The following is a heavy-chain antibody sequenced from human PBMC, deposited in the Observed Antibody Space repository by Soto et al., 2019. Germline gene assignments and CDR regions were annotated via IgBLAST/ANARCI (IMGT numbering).Heavy chain of an antibody. J-gene: IGHJ4*02. V-gene: IGHV4-34*01. CDR2: INHSGST. Sequence: QVQLQQWGAGLLKPSETLSLTCAVYGGSFSGYYWTWIRQPPGTGLEWIGEINHSGSTNYNPSLKSRLTISVDTSKNQFSLKLTSVTAADTAVYYCARDKTTGLFDYWGQGTLVTVSS. CDR3: ARDKTTGLFDY. CDR1: GGSFSGYY. D-gene: IGHD1-7*01.